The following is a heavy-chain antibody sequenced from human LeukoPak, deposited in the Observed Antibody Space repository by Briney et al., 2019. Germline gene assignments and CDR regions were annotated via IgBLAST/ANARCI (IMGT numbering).Heavy chain of an antibody. CDR2: INHSGST. J-gene: IGHJ4*02. CDR3: ARYGDYVSYFDY. Sequence: PSETLSLTCAVYGGSLSGYYWSWIRQPPGKGLEWIGEINHSGSTNYNPSLKSRVTISVDTSKNQFSLKLSSVTAADTAVYYCARYGDYVSYFDYWGQGTLVTVSS. V-gene: IGHV4-34*01. D-gene: IGHD4-17*01. CDR1: GGSLSGYY.